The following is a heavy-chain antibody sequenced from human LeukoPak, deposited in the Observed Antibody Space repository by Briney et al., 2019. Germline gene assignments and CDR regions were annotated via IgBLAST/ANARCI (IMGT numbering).Heavy chain of an antibody. CDR2: IYHSGST. J-gene: IGHJ4*02. Sequence: SETLSLTCAVSGYSISSGCYWGWIRQPPGKGLEWIGSIYHSGSTYYNPSLKSRVTISVDTSKNQFSLKLSSVTAADTAVYYCARALGYCSSTSCFEFDYWGQGTLVTVSS. V-gene: IGHV4-38-2*01. D-gene: IGHD2-2*01. CDR3: ARALGYCSSTSCFEFDY. CDR1: GYSISSGCY.